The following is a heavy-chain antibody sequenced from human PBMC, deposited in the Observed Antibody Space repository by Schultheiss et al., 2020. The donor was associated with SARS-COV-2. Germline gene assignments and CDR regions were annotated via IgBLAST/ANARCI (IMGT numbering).Heavy chain of an antibody. D-gene: IGHD2-15*01. Sequence: SETLSLTCTVSGGSISSGGYYWSWIRQPPGKGLEWIGEINHSGSTNYNPSLKSRVTISVDTSKNQFSLKLSSVTAADTAVYYCARARGIVVVVAATENWFDPWGQGTLVTVSS. V-gene: IGHV4-39*07. J-gene: IGHJ5*02. CDR1: GGSISSGGYY. CDR2: INHSGST. CDR3: ARARGIVVVVAATENWFDP.